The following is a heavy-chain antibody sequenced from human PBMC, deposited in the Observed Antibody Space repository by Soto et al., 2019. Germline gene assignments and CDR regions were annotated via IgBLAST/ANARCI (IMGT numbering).Heavy chain of an antibody. V-gene: IGHV1-2*04. Sequence: ASVKVYCKASGGIFSSYAISWVRQAPGQGLEWMGWINPNSGGTNYAQKFQGWVTMTRDTSTSTAYMELRSLRSDDTAVYYCARLRGNHLRYGMDVWGQGTTVTVSS. CDR3: ARLRGNHLRYGMDV. CDR1: GGIFSSYA. CDR2: INPNSGGT. J-gene: IGHJ6*02. D-gene: IGHD3-16*01.